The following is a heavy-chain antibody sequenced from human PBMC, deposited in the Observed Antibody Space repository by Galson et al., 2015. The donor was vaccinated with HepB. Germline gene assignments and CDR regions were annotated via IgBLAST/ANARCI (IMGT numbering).Heavy chain of an antibody. J-gene: IGHJ4*02. V-gene: IGHV3-30*18. CDR2: ISYDGSNK. CDR1: GFTFSSYG. D-gene: IGHD1-26*01. Sequence: SLRLSCAASGFTFSSYGMHWVRQAPGKGLEWVAVISYDGSNKYYADSVKGRFTISRDNSKNTLYLQMNSLRAEDTAVYYCAKEHSGSYSPSRWYFDYWGQGTLVTVSS. CDR3: AKEHSGSYSPSRWYFDY.